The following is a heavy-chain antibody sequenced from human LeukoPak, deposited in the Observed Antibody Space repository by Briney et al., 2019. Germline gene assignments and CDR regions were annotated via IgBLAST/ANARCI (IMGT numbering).Heavy chain of an antibody. D-gene: IGHD6-19*01. CDR1: GFTFSSYE. Sequence: GGSLRLSCAASGFTFSSYEMNWVRQAPGKGLEWVSSISSSSSYIYYADSVKGRFTISRDNAKNSLYLQMNSLRAEDTAVYYCARDSSGWYGAFWGQGTLVTVSS. V-gene: IGHV3-21*01. J-gene: IGHJ4*02. CDR2: ISSSSSYI. CDR3: ARDSSGWYGAF.